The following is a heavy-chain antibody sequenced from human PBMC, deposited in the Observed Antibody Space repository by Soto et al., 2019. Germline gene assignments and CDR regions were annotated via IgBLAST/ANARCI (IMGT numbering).Heavy chain of an antibody. V-gene: IGHV3-30-3*01. CDR3: ARDRPDISNPTDHPMFDY. CDR1: GFTFSSYA. J-gene: IGHJ4*02. Sequence: GGSLRLSCAASGFTFSSYAMHWVRQAPGKGLEWVAVISYDGSNKYYADSVKGRFTISRDNAKNTLYLQMNSLRVEDTAVYYCARDRPDISNPTDHPMFDYWGQGTXVTVSS. CDR2: ISYDGSNK. D-gene: IGHD6-6*01.